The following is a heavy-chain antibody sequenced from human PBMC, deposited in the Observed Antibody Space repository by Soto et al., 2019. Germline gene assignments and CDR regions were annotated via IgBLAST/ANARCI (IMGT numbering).Heavy chain of an antibody. D-gene: IGHD6-13*01. V-gene: IGHV1-18*01. Sequence: QVQLVQSGAEVKKPGASVKVSCKASGYTFTSYGISWVRQAPGQGLEGMGWISAYNGNINYAQKLQGRVTMTTDTSTSTAYMELRSLRSDDTAVYYCARDRRSSSWYRSWYFDLWGRGTLVTVSS. CDR3: ARDRRSSSWYRSWYFDL. CDR1: GYTFTSYG. CDR2: ISAYNGNI. J-gene: IGHJ2*01.